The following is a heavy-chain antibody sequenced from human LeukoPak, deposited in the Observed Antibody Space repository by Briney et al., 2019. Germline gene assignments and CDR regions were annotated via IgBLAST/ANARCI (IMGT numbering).Heavy chain of an antibody. Sequence: PGRSLRLSCAASGFTFSSYGMHWVRQAPGKGLEWVAVIWYDGSNKYYADSVKGRFTISRDNSKNTLYLQMNSLRAEDTAVYYCAKGGSSGYPYYFDYWGQGTLVTVSS. J-gene: IGHJ4*02. CDR2: IWYDGSNK. V-gene: IGHV3-33*06. CDR3: AKGGSSGYPYYFDY. D-gene: IGHD3-22*01. CDR1: GFTFSSYG.